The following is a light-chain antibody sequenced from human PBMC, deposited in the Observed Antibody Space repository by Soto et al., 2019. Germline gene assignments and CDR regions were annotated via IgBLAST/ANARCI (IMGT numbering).Light chain of an antibody. CDR2: AAS. V-gene: IGKV1-9*01. Sequence: IQLTQSPSSLSASVGDRVTITCRASQGISSYLAWYQQKPGKAPKLLIYAASTLQSGVPSRFSGSGSGTDFTLTINSLQAEDVAVYYCQQYYNTPVTFGGGTKVDIK. J-gene: IGKJ4*01. CDR1: QGISSY. CDR3: QQYYNTPVT.